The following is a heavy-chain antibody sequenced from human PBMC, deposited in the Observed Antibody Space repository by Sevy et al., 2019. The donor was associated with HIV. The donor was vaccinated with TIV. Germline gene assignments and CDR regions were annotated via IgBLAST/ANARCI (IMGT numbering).Heavy chain of an antibody. CDR1: GGSISSGDYY. J-gene: IGHJ6*02. Sequence: SETLSLTCTVSGGSISSGDYYWSWIRQPPGKGLEWIGYIYYSGSTYYNPSLKSRVTISVDTSKNQFSLKLSSVTAADTAVYYCAREGRQGYGDGMDVWGQGTTVTVSS. V-gene: IGHV4-30-4*01. CDR3: AREGRQGYGDGMDV. D-gene: IGHD4-17*01. CDR2: IYYSGST.